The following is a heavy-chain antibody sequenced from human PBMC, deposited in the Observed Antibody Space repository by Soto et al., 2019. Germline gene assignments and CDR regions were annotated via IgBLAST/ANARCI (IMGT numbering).Heavy chain of an antibody. CDR3: TRDWEITVSTWSFGGF. CDR2: ILPFHGVT. V-gene: IGHV1-69*08. Sequence: QVQLVQSGAEVKKPGSSVKVSCKASGGTFSPYTINWVRQAPGQGLEWMGRILPFHGVTNYAQKFQARVTITADKSTSTAYMELSGLRFEDTAMYYCTRDWEITVSTWSFGGFWGRGTLVTVSS. D-gene: IGHD3-10*01. CDR1: GGTFSPYT. J-gene: IGHJ4*02.